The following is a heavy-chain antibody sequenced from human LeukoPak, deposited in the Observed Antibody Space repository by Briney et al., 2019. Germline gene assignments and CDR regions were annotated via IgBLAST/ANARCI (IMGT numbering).Heavy chain of an antibody. D-gene: IGHD1-7*01. Sequence: GGSLTLSCAASGFTFSSYWMHWVRQAPGRGLVWVSCINSAGSSTSYAASVKGGFTISRDSAKNTLYLEMNSLRAEDTAVYYCASYNWNSAPFDYWGQGTLVTVPS. J-gene: IGHJ4*02. CDR1: GFTFSSYW. V-gene: IGHV3-74*01. CDR2: INSAGSST. CDR3: ASYNWNSAPFDY.